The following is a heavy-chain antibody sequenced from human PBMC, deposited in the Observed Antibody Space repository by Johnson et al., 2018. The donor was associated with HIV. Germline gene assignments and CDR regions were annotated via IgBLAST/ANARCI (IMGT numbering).Heavy chain of an antibody. Sequence: VQLVESGGGLVQPGGSLRLSCAASGFTFSSYAMSWVRQAPGKGLEWVSAISGSGGSTYYADSVKGRFTISRDNSKNTLYLQMNSLIAEDTAVYYCARVTQQVVRVGSDAFDIWGQGTMVTVSS. D-gene: IGHD4-23*01. J-gene: IGHJ3*02. CDR3: ARVTQQVVRVGSDAFDI. V-gene: IGHV3-23*04. CDR2: ISGSGGST. CDR1: GFTFSSYA.